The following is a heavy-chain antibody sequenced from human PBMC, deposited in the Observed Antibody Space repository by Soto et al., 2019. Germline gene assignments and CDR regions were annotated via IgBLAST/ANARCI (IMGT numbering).Heavy chain of an antibody. CDR2: IYSGGST. J-gene: IGHJ4*02. CDR3: AREEVSRDGYKN. D-gene: IGHD5-12*01. Sequence: EVQLVETGGGLIQPGGSLRLSCAASGFTVSSNYMSWVRQAPGKGLEWVSVIYSGGSTYYADSVKGRFTISRDNSKNTLYLQMNSRRAEDTAVYYCAREEVSRDGYKNWGQGTLVTVSS. V-gene: IGHV3-53*02. CDR1: GFTVSSNY.